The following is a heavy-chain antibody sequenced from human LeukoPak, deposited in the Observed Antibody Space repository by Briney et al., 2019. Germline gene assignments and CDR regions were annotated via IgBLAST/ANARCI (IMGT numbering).Heavy chain of an antibody. CDR2: TNLHGTTV. J-gene: IGHJ4*02. CDR1: GLSFSNYW. CDR3: ASGYTYVRLGDH. V-gene: IGHV3-74*01. D-gene: IGHD5-18*01. Sequence: PGGSLRLLCAVSGLSFSNYWMHWVRHAPGRGLVCVARTNLHGTTVDYADSVKRRFTISRDKAKNTLFLQMNSLRAEDTAVYYCASGYTYVRLGDHWGQGTLVTVSS.